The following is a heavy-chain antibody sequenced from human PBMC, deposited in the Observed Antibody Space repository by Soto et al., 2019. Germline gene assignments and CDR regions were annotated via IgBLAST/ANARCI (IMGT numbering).Heavy chain of an antibody. J-gene: IGHJ4*02. CDR1: GYTFTIYY. CDR2: ISPGNGGT. V-gene: IGHV1-2*02. D-gene: IGHD5-12*01. Sequence: ASVKVSCKASGYTFTIYYIHCVLQAPVQWLDGMGRISPGNGGTSYAQKFQGRVTMTRDASISTAYMELSSLRSDDAAVYYCATMGSSGYDRSLAYWGQGALVTVSS. CDR3: ATMGSSGYDRSLAY.